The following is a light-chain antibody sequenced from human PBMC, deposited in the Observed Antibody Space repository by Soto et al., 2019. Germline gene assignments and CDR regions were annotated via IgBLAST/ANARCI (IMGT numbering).Light chain of an antibody. J-gene: IGKJ1*01. V-gene: IGKV3-11*01. CDR1: QSVSSY. CDR2: DAS. Sequence: ENMLTQSPATLSLSPGEGATLSCRASQSVSSYLAWYQQKPGQAPRLLIYDASNRATGIPARFSGSGSGTDFTLTISSLEPEDFAVYYCQQRSNWPWTFGQGTKVDIK. CDR3: QQRSNWPWT.